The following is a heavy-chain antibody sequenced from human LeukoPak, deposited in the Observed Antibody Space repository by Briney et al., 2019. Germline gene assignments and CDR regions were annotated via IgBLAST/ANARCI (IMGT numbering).Heavy chain of an antibody. J-gene: IGHJ4*02. D-gene: IGHD2-15*01. CDR2: ISYDGSNK. CDR3: ARAHIVVVVAAPDY. Sequence: GGSLRLSCAASGLTFTNYAIHWVRQAPGKGLEWVAVISYDGSNKYYADSVKGRFTISRDNSKNTLFLQMNSLRAEDTALYYCARAHIVVVVAAPDYWGQGTLVTVSS. CDR1: GLTFTNYA. V-gene: IGHV3-30-3*01.